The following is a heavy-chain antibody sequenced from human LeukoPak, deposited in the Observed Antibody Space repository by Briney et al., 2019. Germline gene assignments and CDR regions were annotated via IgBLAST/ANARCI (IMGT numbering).Heavy chain of an antibody. V-gene: IGHV1-18*01. CDR1: GYTFTSYG. J-gene: IGHJ6*03. CDR2: TSAYNGNT. D-gene: IGHD3-10*01. CDR3: ARAGFGELFYYCMDV. Sequence: ASVTVSCKASGYTFTSYGIGWVRQAPGQGLGWMGLTSAYNGNTNYAQKLQGRVTMTTDTSTSTAYMELRSLRSDDTAVYYCARAGFGELFYYCMDVWGKGTTVTVSS.